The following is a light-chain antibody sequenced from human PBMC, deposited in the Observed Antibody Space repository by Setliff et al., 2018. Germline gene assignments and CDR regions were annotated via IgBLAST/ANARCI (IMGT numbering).Light chain of an antibody. Sequence: QSGLTQPPSASGSPGQSVTISCTGTSSDVGGYKYVSWFQQHPGKAPKLMIYEVTKRPSGVPDRFSGSKSGNTASLTVSGLQAEDEADYYCISHAGINNYVFGTGTKVTVL. CDR2: EVT. V-gene: IGLV2-8*01. CDR3: ISHAGINNYV. J-gene: IGLJ1*01. CDR1: SSDVGGYKY.